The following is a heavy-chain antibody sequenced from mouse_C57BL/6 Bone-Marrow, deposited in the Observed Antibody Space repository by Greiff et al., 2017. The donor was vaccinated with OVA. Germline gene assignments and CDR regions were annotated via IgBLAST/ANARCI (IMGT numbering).Heavy chain of an antibody. CDR3: SRPLITTVVATYDAMDY. J-gene: IGHJ4*01. CDR1: GFTFSSYG. D-gene: IGHD1-1*01. CDR2: ISSGGSYT. V-gene: IGHV5-6*02. Sequence: EVMLVESGGDLVKPGGSLKLSCAASGFTFSSYGMSWVRQTPDKRLEWVATISSGGSYTYYPDSVQGRFTISRDNAKNTLYLQMSSLKSEDTAMYYCSRPLITTVVATYDAMDYWGQGTSVTVSS.